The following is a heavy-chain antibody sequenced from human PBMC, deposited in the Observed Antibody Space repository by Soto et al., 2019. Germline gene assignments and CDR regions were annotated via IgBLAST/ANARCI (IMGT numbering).Heavy chain of an antibody. CDR2: ISFDGRNT. CDR3: AKGSAYCGGDCYSGYYYGMDV. D-gene: IGHD2-21*02. Sequence: GGSLRLSCAASGFTFNSYGMHWVRQAPGKGLEWVVVISFDGRNTYYADSVKGRFTISRDNSKNTLYLQMTSLRAEDTAVYYCAKGSAYCGGDCYSGYYYGMDVWGQGTTVTVSS. CDR1: GFTFNSYG. V-gene: IGHV3-30*18. J-gene: IGHJ6*02.